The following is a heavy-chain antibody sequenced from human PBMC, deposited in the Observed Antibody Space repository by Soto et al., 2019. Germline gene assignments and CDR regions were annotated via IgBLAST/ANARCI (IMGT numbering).Heavy chain of an antibody. Sequence: GSLRLSCAASGFTFSSSWMHWVRQAPGKGLVWVSRTNTDGTTTHYADSVKGRFTISRDNAKNTLYLQMNSLTVEDTAVYYCVRSLFSSSGYEDWGQGTLVTVS. CDR2: TNTDGTTT. CDR1: GFTFSSSW. CDR3: VRSLFSSSGYED. D-gene: IGHD6-25*01. V-gene: IGHV3-74*01. J-gene: IGHJ4*02.